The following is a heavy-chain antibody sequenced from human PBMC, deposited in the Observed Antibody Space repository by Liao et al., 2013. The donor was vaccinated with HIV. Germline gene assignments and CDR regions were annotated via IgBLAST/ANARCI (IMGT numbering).Heavy chain of an antibody. Sequence: QVQLQESGPGLVKPSQTLSLTCTVSGASVSSGNYYLSWIRQPAGKGLEWIGRIYTSGSTNYNPSLKSRLTISVDTSKKQFSLNLSSVTAADTAVYYCARQGHDYGDLGVYSFDCWGQGTLVTVSS. CDR3: ARQGHDYGDLGVYSFDC. CDR2: IYTSGST. CDR1: GASVSSGNYY. V-gene: IGHV4-61*02. D-gene: IGHD4-17*01. J-gene: IGHJ4*02.